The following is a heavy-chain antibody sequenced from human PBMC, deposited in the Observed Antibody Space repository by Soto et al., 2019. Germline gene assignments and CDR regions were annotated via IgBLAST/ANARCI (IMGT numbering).Heavy chain of an antibody. Sequence: QVQLVQSGAEVKRPGASLKVSCKASGYTFTSYGFNWVRQAPGQGLEWMGWISPYNGDTNYAQKFQGRVTLTTDTSTSTAYMELRSLTSDETAVYYCARTPRAQMIVLEAATRFDYWGQGTLVTVSS. V-gene: IGHV1-18*04. J-gene: IGHJ4*02. CDR1: GYTFTSYG. CDR3: ARTPRAQMIVLEAATRFDY. D-gene: IGHD2-15*01. CDR2: ISPYNGDT.